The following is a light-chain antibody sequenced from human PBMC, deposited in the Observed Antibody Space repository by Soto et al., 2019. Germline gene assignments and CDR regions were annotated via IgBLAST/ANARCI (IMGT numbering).Light chain of an antibody. J-gene: IGLJ1*01. Sequence: QSALTQPPSVSGSTGQSVTISCTGTSSDVGSYNRVSWYQQPPGTAPKLMIYEVSNRPSGVPDRFSGSKSGNTASLTISGLQAEDEADYYCSSYTSSSTYVFGTGTKVT. CDR2: EVS. CDR3: SSYTSSSTYV. V-gene: IGLV2-18*02. CDR1: SSDVGSYNR.